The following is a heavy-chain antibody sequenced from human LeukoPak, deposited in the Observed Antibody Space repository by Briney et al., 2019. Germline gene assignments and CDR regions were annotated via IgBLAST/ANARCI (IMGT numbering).Heavy chain of an antibody. D-gene: IGHD3-22*01. CDR2: ISAYNGNT. CDR3: ARDRWRLDDSSGYYSFNY. CDR1: GFSFTIYG. V-gene: IGHV1-18*04. Sequence: ASVTVSFKSSGFSFTIYGISWVRQAPGQGLEWMGWISAYNGNTSYAREFQGRVTMTADTSTSTTYMELRSLRSDDTAVYYCARDRWRLDDSSGYYSFNYWGQGTLLTVSS. J-gene: IGHJ4*02.